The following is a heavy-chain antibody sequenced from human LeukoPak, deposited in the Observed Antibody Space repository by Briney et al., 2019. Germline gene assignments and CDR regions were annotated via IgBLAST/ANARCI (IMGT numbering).Heavy chain of an antibody. CDR2: IYYSGST. D-gene: IGHD5-18*01. CDR3: AGTQWIQLPYFDY. V-gene: IGHV4-59*01. Sequence: SEALSLTCTVSGGSISSYYWSWIRQPPGKGLEWIGYIYYSGSTNYNPSLKSRVTISVDTSKNQFSLKLSSVTAADTAVYHCAGTQWIQLPYFDYWGQGTLVTVSS. J-gene: IGHJ4*02. CDR1: GGSISSYY.